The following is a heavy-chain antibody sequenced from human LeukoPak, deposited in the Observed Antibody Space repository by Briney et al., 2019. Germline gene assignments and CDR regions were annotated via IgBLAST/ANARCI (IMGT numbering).Heavy chain of an antibody. J-gene: IGHJ5*02. V-gene: IGHV4-39*01. CDR1: GGSISSSSYY. Sequence: PSETLSLTCTVSGGSISSSSYYWGWIRQPPGKRLEWIGSIYYSGSTYYNPSLKSRVTISVDTSKNHFSLKLNSVTAADTAVYYCARHDYGDYRVSWFGPWGQGTLVTVSS. CDR3: ARHDYGDYRVSWFGP. CDR2: IYYSGST. D-gene: IGHD4-17*01.